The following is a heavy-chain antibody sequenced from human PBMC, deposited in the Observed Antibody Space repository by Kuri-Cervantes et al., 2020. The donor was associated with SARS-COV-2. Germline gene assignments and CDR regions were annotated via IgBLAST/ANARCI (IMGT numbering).Heavy chain of an antibody. D-gene: IGHD6-13*01. J-gene: IGHJ4*02. CDR3: ARVQQLIDY. Sequence: GGSLRLSCAASGSTFSNYYIRWIRQAPGKGLEWVSYISSSSSYTNYADSVKGRFTISRDNAKNSLYLQMNSLRAEDTAVYYCARVQQLIDYWGQGTLVTVSS. V-gene: IGHV3-11*03. CDR2: ISSSSSYT. CDR1: GSTFSNYY.